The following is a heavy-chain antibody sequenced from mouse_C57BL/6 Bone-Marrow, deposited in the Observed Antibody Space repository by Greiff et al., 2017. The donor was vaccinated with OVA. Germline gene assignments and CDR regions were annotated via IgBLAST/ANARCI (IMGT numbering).Heavy chain of an antibody. CDR1: GFTFSSYG. J-gene: IGHJ3*01. CDR2: ISSGGSYT. CDR3: ARHEDWSWFAY. D-gene: IGHD4-1*01. Sequence: EVQLVESGGDLVKPGGSLKLSCAASGFTFSSYGMSWVRQTPDQRLEWVATISSGGSYTYYPDSVKGRFTISRDNAKNTLYLQMSSLKSEDTAMYYCARHEDWSWFAYWGKGTLVTVSA. V-gene: IGHV5-6*01.